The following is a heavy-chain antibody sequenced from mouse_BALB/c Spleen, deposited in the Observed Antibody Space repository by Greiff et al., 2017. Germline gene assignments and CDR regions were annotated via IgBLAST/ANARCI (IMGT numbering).Heavy chain of an antibody. CDR1: GSNIKDTY. Sequence: VQLQQSGAGLVKPGASVKLSCTASGSNIKDTYMNWVKQRPERGLEWWGRIVPANGNTKYDPKFQGKATITADTSSNTAYLQLSSLTSEDTAVYYCARGNYDYGGWAMDYWGQGTSVTVSS. CDR2: IVPANGNT. D-gene: IGHD2-4*01. J-gene: IGHJ4*01. V-gene: IGHV14-3*02. CDR3: ARGNYDYGGWAMDY.